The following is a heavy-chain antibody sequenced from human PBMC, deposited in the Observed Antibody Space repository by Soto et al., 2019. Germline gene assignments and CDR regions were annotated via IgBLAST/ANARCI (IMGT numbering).Heavy chain of an antibody. CDR1: GGSISPYY. V-gene: IGHV4-59*08. CDR2: VHHSWGS. D-gene: IGHD3-10*01. J-gene: IGHJ6*02. CDR3: ARQGFGPLHGLVDV. Sequence: SETLSLTCTVSGGSISPYYWSWIRQSPGKRMEWIGYVHHSWGSSYNPSLQSRVAISLDTSKSQFSLKVTSVTATDTAVYYCARQGFGPLHGLVDVWGQGTTVTVSS.